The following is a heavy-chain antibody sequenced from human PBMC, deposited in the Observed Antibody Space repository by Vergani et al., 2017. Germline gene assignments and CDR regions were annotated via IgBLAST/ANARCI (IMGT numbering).Heavy chain of an antibody. V-gene: IGHV3-30-3*01. D-gene: IGHD2-2*01. CDR3: ARDLGDIVVVPAA. CDR2: ISYDGSNK. CDR1: GFTFSSYA. J-gene: IGHJ5*02. Sequence: QVQLVESGGGVVQPGRSLRLSCAASGFTFSSYAMHWVRQAPGKGLEWVAVISYDGSNKYYADSVKGRFTISRDNSKNTLYLQMNSLRAEDTAVYYCARDLGDIVVVPAAWGQGTLVTVSS.